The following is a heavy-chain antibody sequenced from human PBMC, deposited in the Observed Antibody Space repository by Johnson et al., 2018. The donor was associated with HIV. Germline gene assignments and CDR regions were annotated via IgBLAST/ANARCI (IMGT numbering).Heavy chain of an antibody. J-gene: IGHJ3*01. CDR2: ISWNSGSI. Sequence: VQLVESGGGLVQPGRSLRLSCAASGFTFDDYAMHWVRQAPGKGLEWVSGISWNSGSIGYADSVKGRFTISRDNAKSSLSLQMNSLRAEDTAVYYCARESRIWAWGQGTMVTVSS. V-gene: IGHV3-9*01. CDR1: GFTFDDYA. CDR3: ARESRIWA. D-gene: IGHD3-16*01.